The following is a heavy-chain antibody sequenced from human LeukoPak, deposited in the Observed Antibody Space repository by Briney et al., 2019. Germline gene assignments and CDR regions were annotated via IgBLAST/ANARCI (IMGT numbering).Heavy chain of an antibody. V-gene: IGHV4-34*01. CDR2: IDHSGTT. J-gene: IGHJ6*03. D-gene: IGHD2-2*02. Sequence: SESLSLTCVAYGGSFSGYYWTWIRQPPGKGLEWIGEIDHSGTTNYKPSLKSRVTMSVDTSKNQFSLMVSSVTAADTAVYYCATGRNGVVPAPILGVGPCYHYHYMDVWPKGTTLTVSS. CDR1: GGSFSGYY. CDR3: ATGRNGVVPAPILGVGPCYHYHYMDV.